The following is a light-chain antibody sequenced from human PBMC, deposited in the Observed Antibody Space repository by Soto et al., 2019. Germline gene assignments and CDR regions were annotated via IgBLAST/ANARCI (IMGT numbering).Light chain of an antibody. V-gene: IGLV1-40*03. CDR3: QSYDNALSGPA. CDR2: GSN. Sequence: QAVVTQPPSVSGAPGQRITISCTGTISNIGMGYDVHWYQLIPGTAPKLLVYGSNIRPSGVSDRFSGSKSGASASLAITGLQTEDEAHYFCQSYDNALSGPAFGGGTKVTVL. J-gene: IGLJ3*02. CDR1: ISNIGMGYD.